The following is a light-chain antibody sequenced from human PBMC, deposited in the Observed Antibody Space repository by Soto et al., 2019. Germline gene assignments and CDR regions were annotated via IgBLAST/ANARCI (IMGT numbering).Light chain of an antibody. J-gene: IGLJ1*01. CDR1: SSNIGADFD. V-gene: IGLV1-40*01. Sequence: QSVLTPPPSVSGAPGQRITISCTGSSSNIGADFDVYWYQQLPGAAPKLLIYGNTNRPSGVPDRFSGSKSGTSASLAITVRQAEDEADYYCQSYDRSLTGVFGTGTKVTVL. CDR2: GNT. CDR3: QSYDRSLTGV.